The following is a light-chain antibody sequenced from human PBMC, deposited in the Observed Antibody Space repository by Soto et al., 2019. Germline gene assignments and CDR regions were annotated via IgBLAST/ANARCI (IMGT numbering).Light chain of an antibody. CDR2: GAS. CDR1: QSLSSNY. CDR3: QQYDSYPYT. V-gene: IGKV3-20*01. J-gene: IGKJ2*01. Sequence: EIVLTQSPGTLSLSPGERATLSCRASQSLSSNYLAWYQQRPGQSPRLLVYGASSRATGIPDRFSGSGFGTDFALTISRLEPEDFATYYCQQYDSYPYTFGQGTKLEIK.